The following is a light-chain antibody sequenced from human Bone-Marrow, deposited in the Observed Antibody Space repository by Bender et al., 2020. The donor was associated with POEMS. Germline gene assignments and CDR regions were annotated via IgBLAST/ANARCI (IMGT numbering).Light chain of an antibody. CDR1: SGDVGNYNT. V-gene: IGLV2-23*01. J-gene: IGLJ1*01. CDR3: CSYAGSRTYI. CDR2: EGS. Sequence: QSALTQPASVSGSPGQSITISCTGTSGDVGNYNTVSWYQQYPGKAPKVILYEGSKRPSGVSNRFSGSKSGNTASLTISGLQAEDEADYYCCSYAGSRTYIFGSGTKVTVL.